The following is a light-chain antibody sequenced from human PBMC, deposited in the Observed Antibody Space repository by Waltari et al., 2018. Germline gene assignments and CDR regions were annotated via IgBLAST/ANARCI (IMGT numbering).Light chain of an antibody. CDR1: SSDVGRYNL. CDR3: CSYAGSSTVV. Sequence: QSALTQPASVSGSPGQSITISCTGTSSDVGRYNLVSWYQQHTGKAPKLMIDEGSKRPSGVSNRFSGSKSGNTASLTISGLQAEDEADYYCCSYAGSSTVVFGGGTKLTVL. V-gene: IGLV2-23*01. J-gene: IGLJ2*01. CDR2: EGS.